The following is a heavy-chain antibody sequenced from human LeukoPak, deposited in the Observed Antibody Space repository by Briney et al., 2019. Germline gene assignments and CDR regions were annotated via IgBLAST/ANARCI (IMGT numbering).Heavy chain of an antibody. CDR3: ARAPHSSSWYRAFDI. J-gene: IGHJ3*02. D-gene: IGHD6-13*01. CDR2: TSSSSSYI. CDR1: GFTFSSYS. V-gene: IGHV3-21*01. Sequence: GGSLRLSCAASGFTFSSYSMNWVRQAPGKGLEWVSSTSSSSSYIYYADSVKGRFTISRDNAKNSLYLQMNSLRAEDTAVYYCARAPHSSSWYRAFDIWGQGTMVTVSS.